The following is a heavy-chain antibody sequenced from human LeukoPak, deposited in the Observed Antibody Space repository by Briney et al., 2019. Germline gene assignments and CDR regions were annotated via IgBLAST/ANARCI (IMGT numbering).Heavy chain of an antibody. CDR3: ARAQYYDFWSGFPLLFDP. CDR2: ISAYNGNT. V-gene: IGHV1-18*01. D-gene: IGHD3-3*01. J-gene: IGHJ5*02. Sequence: ASVKVSCKASGYTFTSYGISWARQAPGQGLEWMGWISAYNGNTNYAQKLQGRVTMTTDTSTSTAYMELRSLRSDDTAVYYCARAQYYDFWSGFPLLFDPWGQGTLVTVSS. CDR1: GYTFTSYG.